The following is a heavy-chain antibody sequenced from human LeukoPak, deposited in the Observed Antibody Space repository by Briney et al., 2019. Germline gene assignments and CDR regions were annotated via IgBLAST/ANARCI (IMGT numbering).Heavy chain of an antibody. CDR2: INRDGGEK. CDR1: GFTFSSYW. V-gene: IGHV3-7*01. CDR3: ARAPEGSGSSYYFDY. Sequence: GGSLRLSCAASGFTFSSYWMSWVRQAPGKGLEWVANINRDGGEKYHVDSVKGRFTISRDNAKNSLYLQMDSLRTEDTAIYYCARAPEGSGSSYYFDYWGQGILVTVSS. J-gene: IGHJ4*02. D-gene: IGHD3-10*01.